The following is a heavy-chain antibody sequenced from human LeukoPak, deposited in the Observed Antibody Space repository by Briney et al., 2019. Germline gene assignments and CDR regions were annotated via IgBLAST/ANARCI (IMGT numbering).Heavy chain of an antibody. Sequence: GGSLRPSCAASGFTFSIYWMSWVRQAPGKGLEWVASMKGDGSVKHFLDSVEGRFTISRDNAKNSLYLQMNSLRAEDTAVYYCARWDAYCSGGRCYSGDFAFDIWGQGTMVTVSS. CDR2: MKGDGSVK. V-gene: IGHV3-7*01. CDR3: ARWDAYCSGGRCYSGDFAFDI. J-gene: IGHJ3*02. D-gene: IGHD2-15*01. CDR1: GFTFSIYW.